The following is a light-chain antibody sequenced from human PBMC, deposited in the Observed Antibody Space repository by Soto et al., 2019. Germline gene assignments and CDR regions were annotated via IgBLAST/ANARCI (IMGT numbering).Light chain of an antibody. CDR2: DAS. J-gene: IGKJ1*01. V-gene: IGKV1-5*01. CDR1: QSISSW. CDR3: QQYNSYWWT. Sequence: EIQITHSPSTLSAYVGDRVTITCRASQSISSWLAWYQQKPGKAPKLLIYDASSLESGVPSRFSGSGSGTEFTLTISSLQPDDFATYYCQQYNSYWWTFGQGTKVDIK.